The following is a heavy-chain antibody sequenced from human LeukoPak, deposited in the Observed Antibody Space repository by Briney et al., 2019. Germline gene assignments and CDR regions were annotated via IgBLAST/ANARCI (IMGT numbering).Heavy chain of an antibody. Sequence: GRSLRVFCAASEFTFTIYAMHWVRQAPGKGLERVAVIPYDGSMKYNADSVKGRFTISRDNFKNTLYSEMHSLRAEDTAVYYCARGDRRFGELLMAPFDSWGQGTLVTVSS. CDR3: ARGDRRFGELLMAPFDS. CDR1: EFTFTIYA. V-gene: IGHV3-30-3*01. CDR2: IPYDGSMK. J-gene: IGHJ4*02. D-gene: IGHD3-10*01.